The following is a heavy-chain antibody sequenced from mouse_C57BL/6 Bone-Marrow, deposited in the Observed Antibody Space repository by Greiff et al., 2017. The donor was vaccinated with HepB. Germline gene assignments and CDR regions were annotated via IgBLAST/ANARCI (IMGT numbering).Heavy chain of an antibody. V-gene: IGHV10-1*01. CDR2: IRSKSNNYAT. CDR3: VRHGNYPDY. D-gene: IGHD1-1*02. Sequence: EVKVVESGGGLVQPKGSLKLSCAASGFSFNTYAMNWVRQAPGKGLEWVARIRSKSNNYATYYADSVKDRFTISRDDSESMLYLQMNNLKTEDTAMYYCVRHGNYPDYWGQGTTLTVSS. J-gene: IGHJ2*01. CDR1: GFSFNTYA.